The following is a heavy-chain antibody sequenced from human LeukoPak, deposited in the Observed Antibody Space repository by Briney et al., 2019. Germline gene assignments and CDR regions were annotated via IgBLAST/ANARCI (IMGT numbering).Heavy chain of an antibody. J-gene: IGHJ4*02. V-gene: IGHV1-69*02. CDR2: IIPILGIA. CDR1: GGTFSSYT. D-gene: IGHD6-13*01. CDR3: ARVGSSSWPELDY. Sequence: SVKVSCKASGGTFSSYTISWVRQAPGQGREWMGRIIPILGIANYAQKFQGRVTITADKSTSTAYMELSSLRSEDTAVYYCARVGSSSWPELDYWGQGTLVTVSS.